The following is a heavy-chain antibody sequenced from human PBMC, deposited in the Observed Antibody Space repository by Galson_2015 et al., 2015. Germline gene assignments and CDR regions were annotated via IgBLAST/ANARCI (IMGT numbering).Heavy chain of an antibody. D-gene: IGHD3-16*02. CDR1: GFTFSNAW. V-gene: IGHV3-15*01. CDR2: IKSKTDGGTT. J-gene: IGHJ4*02. Sequence: SLRLSCAASGFTFSNAWMSWVRQAPGKGLEWVGRIKSKTDGGTTDYAAPVKGRFTISRDDSKNTLYLQMNSLKTEDTAVYYCTTPSMSTFGGVIEVDYWGQGTLVTVSS. CDR3: TTPSMSTFGGVIEVDY.